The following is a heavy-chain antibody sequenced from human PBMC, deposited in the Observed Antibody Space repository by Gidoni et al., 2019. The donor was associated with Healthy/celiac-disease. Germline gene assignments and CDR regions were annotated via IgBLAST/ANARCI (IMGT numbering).Heavy chain of an antibody. CDR2: ISYDGSNK. D-gene: IGHD3-22*01. CDR3: AKDFVEYYYDSSGYYYYYYYGMDV. J-gene: IGHJ6*02. V-gene: IGHV3-30*18. Sequence: QVQLVESGGGVVQPGRSLRLSCAASGFTFSSYGMHWVRQAPGKGLEWVAVISYDGSNKYYADSVKGRFTISRDNSKNTLYLQMNSLRAEDTAVYYCAKDFVEYYYDSSGYYYYYYYGMDVWGQGTTVTVSS. CDR1: GFTFSSYG.